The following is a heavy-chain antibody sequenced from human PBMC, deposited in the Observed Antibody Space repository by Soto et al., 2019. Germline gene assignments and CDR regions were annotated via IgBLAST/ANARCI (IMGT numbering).Heavy chain of an antibody. Sequence: GGSLRLSCAASGFTFSSYATSWVRQAPGKGLEWISSISDTGGNTYYADSMKGRFTISRDNSKNTLYLQMNSLRAEDTAVYYCAKAGPNSHGRNYFDHWGQGTLVTVSS. CDR1: GFTFSSYA. J-gene: IGHJ4*02. CDR3: AKAGPNSHGRNYFDH. CDR2: ISDTGGNT. D-gene: IGHD1-26*01. V-gene: IGHV3-23*01.